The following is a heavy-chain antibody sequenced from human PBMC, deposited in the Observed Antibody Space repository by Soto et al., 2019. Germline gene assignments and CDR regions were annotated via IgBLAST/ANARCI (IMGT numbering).Heavy chain of an antibody. CDR2: LYLDDSK. CDR3: AHAYGGRSLY. Sequence: QITLKESGPTLVKPTQTLTLTCTFSGFSLTTDRVGVGWIRQPPGESLEWLAVLYLDDSKTYRPSLESRLTITKDTSKNQLALTMTSIDSLDTATYYCAHAYGGRSLYWGQGTLVPVSS. D-gene: IGHD1-26*01. V-gene: IGHV2-5*02. J-gene: IGHJ4*02. CDR1: GFSLTTDRVG.